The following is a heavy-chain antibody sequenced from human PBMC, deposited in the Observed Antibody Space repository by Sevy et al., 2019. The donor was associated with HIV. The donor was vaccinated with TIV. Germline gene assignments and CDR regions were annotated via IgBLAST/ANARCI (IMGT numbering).Heavy chain of an antibody. CDR2: IYSGGST. D-gene: IGHD2-15*01. V-gene: IGHV3-53*01. CDR1: GFTVSSNY. CDR3: ARDGGGCSGGSCYSSLSFDY. Sequence: GGSLRLSCAASGFTVSSNYMSWVRQAPGKGLEWVSVIYSGGSTYYADSVKGRFTISGDNSKNTLYLQMNSLRAEDTAVYYCARDGGGCSGGSCYSSLSFDYWGQGTLVTVSS. J-gene: IGHJ4*02.